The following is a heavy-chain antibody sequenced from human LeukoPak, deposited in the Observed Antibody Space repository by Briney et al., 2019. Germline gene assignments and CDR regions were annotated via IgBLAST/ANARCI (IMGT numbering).Heavy chain of an antibody. D-gene: IGHD6-19*01. V-gene: IGHV3-48*03. CDR2: ISSSGNTI. J-gene: IGHJ4*02. CDR3: ARGSSGWYKGVDY. Sequence: QPGGSLRLSCAASGFIFSNYEMNWVRQAPGKGLEWVSYISSSGNTIYYADSVKGRFTISRDNAKNSLYLQMNSLRAEDTAVYYCARGSSGWYKGVDYWGQGTLVTVSS. CDR1: GFIFSNYE.